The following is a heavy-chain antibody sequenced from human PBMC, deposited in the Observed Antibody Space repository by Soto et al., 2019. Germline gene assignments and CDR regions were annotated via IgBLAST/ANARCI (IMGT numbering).Heavy chain of an antibody. J-gene: IGHJ4*02. Sequence: PGGSLRLSCTVSGLTFKDYPMSWVRQTPGKGLEWVSAIGAAGVTMYYADSVKGRFTISRDNSEGTLFLHMNSLRAEDTALYYCGYFYGASNYHYRGQGTLLTVSS. V-gene: IGHV3-23*01. D-gene: IGHD4-17*01. CDR2: IGAAGVTM. CDR3: GYFYGASNYHY. CDR1: GLTFKDYP.